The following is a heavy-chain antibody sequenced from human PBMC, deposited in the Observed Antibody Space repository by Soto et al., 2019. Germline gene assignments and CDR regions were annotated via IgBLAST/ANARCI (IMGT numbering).Heavy chain of an antibody. CDR1: GYTFTRYP. CDR2: INPKSGGT. Sequence: ASVKVSCTASGYTFTRYPMHWVRQAPGQGLEWMGWINPKSGGTNYAQKFQGRVTMTRETYIITAYLELSMLRSDNTAGYYCARAIKNRYVVVPAAMAPWGQGTLVTVSS. J-gene: IGHJ5*02. CDR3: ARAIKNRYVVVPAAMAP. D-gene: IGHD2-2*01. V-gene: IGHV1-2*02.